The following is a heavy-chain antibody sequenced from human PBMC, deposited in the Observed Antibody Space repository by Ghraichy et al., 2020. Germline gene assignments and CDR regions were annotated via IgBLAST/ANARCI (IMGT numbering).Heavy chain of an antibody. D-gene: IGHD2-15*01. Sequence: SETLSLTCTVSGGSINSDYWNWIRQPPGKGLEWIANMHFSGSTNFNPSLKSRVTVSLETSKNQFSLKLTSVTPADTAVYYCVRGVALWGQGTLVTVSS. CDR1: GGSINSDY. CDR2: MHFSGST. J-gene: IGHJ4*02. V-gene: IGHV4-59*01. CDR3: VRGVAL.